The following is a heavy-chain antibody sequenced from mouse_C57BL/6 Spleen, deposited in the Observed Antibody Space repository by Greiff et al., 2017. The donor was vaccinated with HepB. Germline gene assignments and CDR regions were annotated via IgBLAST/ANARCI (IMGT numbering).Heavy chain of an antibody. V-gene: IGHV1-72*01. CDR2: IDPNSGGT. D-gene: IGHD1-1*01. CDR3: ARPHYYGSSNFDY. Sequence: VQLQQSGAELVKRGASVKLSCKASGYTFTSYWMHWVKQRPGRGLEWIGRIDPNSGGTKYNEKFKSKATLTVDKPSSTAYMQLSSLTSEDSAVYYCARPHYYGSSNFDYWGQGTTLTVSS. CDR1: GYTFTSYW. J-gene: IGHJ2*01.